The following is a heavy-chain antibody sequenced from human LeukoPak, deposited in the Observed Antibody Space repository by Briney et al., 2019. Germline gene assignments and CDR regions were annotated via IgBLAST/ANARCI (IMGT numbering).Heavy chain of an antibody. J-gene: IGHJ4*02. D-gene: IGHD3-10*01. CDR1: GFTFDDYA. V-gene: IGHV3-9*01. Sequence: QTGGSLRLSCAASGFTFDDYAMHWVRQAPGKGLEWVSGISWNSGSIGYADSVKGRFTISRDNSKNTLYLQMNSLRAEDTAVYYCARVTMVRGVNDYWGQGTLVTVSS. CDR3: ARVTMVRGVNDY. CDR2: ISWNSGSI.